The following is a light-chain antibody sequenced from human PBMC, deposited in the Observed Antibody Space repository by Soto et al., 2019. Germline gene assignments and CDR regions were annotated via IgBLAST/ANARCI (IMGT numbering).Light chain of an antibody. J-gene: IGLJ3*02. CDR2: RNN. V-gene: IGLV1-47*01. Sequence: QSALTQPPSASGTPGQRVTISCSGSSSNIGSNYVYWYQQLPGTAPKLLIYRNNQRPSGVPDRFSGSKSGTSASLAISGLRADDEADYYCAAWDDSLSAWVFGGGTKVTVL. CDR3: AAWDDSLSAWV. CDR1: SSNIGSNY.